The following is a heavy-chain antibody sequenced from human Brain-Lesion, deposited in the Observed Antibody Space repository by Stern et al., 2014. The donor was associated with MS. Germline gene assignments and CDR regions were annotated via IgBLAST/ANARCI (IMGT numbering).Heavy chain of an antibody. V-gene: IGHV1-2*04. CDR1: GYTFTGYY. J-gene: IGHJ4*02. D-gene: IGHD3-22*01. CDR3: ATYYYDSTGYNDF. CDR2: INPKSGGP. Sequence: QVQLVESEAEVKKPGASVKVSCKASGYTFTGYYMHWVRQAPGQGLEWMGWINPKSGGPNYAQKFQGWVTMTRDTSINTAYMELSRLRSDDTAVYYCATYYYDSTGYNDFWGQGTLVTVSS.